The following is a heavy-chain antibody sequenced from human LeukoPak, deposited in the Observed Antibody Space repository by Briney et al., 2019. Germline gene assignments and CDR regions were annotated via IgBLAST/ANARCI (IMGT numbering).Heavy chain of an antibody. J-gene: IGHJ4*02. D-gene: IGHD1-26*01. CDR2: ISGSGDDT. CDR3: AKVGVGAADW. CDR1: GFTLSTYW. Sequence: GGSLRLSCAASGFTLSTYWMSWVRQAPGKGLEWVSAISGSGDDTYYADSVTGRFTISRDNSKNTLYLQMNSLRAEDTAVYYCAKVGVGAADWWGQGTLVTVSS. V-gene: IGHV3-23*01.